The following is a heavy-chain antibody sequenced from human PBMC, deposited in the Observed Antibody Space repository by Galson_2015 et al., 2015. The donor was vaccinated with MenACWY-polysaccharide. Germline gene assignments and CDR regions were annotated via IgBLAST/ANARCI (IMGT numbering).Heavy chain of an antibody. Sequence: SLRLSCAASGLTFSSFAMTWVRQAPGKGLEWVSTIIGSGGRTYSADSVRGRFTISRDNSKDTLYLQMNSLRADDTAIYFCAKHKGWEGANYCMDVWGRGTTVIVS. CDR3: AKHKGWEGANYCMDV. V-gene: IGHV3-23*01. D-gene: IGHD5-24*01. CDR1: GLTFSSFA. CDR2: IIGSGGRT. J-gene: IGHJ6*03.